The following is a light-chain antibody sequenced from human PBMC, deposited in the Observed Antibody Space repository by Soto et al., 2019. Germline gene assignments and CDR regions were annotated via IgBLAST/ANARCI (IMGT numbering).Light chain of an antibody. Sequence: QSALTQPASVSGSPGQSFTISCTGTSSDVGGYNYVSWCQQHPGKAPKLMIYDVSNRPSGVSNRFSGSKSGNTASLTISGLQAEDEADYYCSSYTSSSTLVVFGTGTKVTVL. CDR1: SSDVGGYNY. J-gene: IGLJ1*01. V-gene: IGLV2-14*01. CDR2: DVS. CDR3: SSYTSSSTLVV.